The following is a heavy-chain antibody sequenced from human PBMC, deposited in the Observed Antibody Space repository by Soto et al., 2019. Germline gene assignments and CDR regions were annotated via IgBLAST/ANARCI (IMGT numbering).Heavy chain of an antibody. CDR2: IDHSGYT. CDR1: DGSFSGYY. CDR3: ARVRDWFEP. D-gene: IGHD3-3*01. Sequence: SETLSLTCTFYDGSFSGYYLNWIRQPPVKGLEWIGEIDHSGYTNYNPSLKSRVTISVDTSKNQFSLRLTSVTAADTAVYYCARVRDWFEPWGQGTQVTVSS. J-gene: IGHJ5*02. V-gene: IGHV4-34*01.